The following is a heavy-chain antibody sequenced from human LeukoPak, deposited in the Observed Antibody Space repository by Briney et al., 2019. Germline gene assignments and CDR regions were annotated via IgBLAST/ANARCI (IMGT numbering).Heavy chain of an antibody. D-gene: IGHD4-23*01. CDR3: ARTTVETSLDP. CDR2: IYHSGST. J-gene: IGHJ5*02. Sequence: SQTLSLTCAVSGGSISSGGYSWSWIRQPPGKGLEWIGYIYHSGSTYYNPSLKSRVTISVDRSKNQFSLKLSSVTAADTAVYYCARTTVETSLDPWGQGTLVTVSS. V-gene: IGHV4-30-2*01. CDR1: GGSISSGGYS.